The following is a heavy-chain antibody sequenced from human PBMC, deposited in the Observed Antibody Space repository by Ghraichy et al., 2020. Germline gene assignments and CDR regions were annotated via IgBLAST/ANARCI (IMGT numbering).Heavy chain of an antibody. Sequence: GGSLRLSCAASGFTFSNNYMTWVRQAPGKGLEWVSVINSTGNTYYADSVKGSFSITRDNSQKSVYLQRNSLRAEDTAVYYCARGGISDTSASFHFDYWGQGTLVTVSS. CDR2: INSTGNT. D-gene: IGHD3-10*01. CDR3: ARGGISDTSASFHFDY. J-gene: IGHJ4*02. V-gene: IGHV3-66*01. CDR1: GFTFSNNY.